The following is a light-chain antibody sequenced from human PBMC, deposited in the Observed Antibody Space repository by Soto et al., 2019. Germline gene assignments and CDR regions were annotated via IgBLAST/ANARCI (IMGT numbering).Light chain of an antibody. J-gene: IGKJ3*01. CDR3: QQYSSSPPEFT. Sequence: EIVLTQSPGTLSLSPGGRATLSCRTSQSISSRYLAWYQQRPGQAPRLLIFGASYRATGIPDRFSGSGSGTDFTLTISRLEPEDFAVYYCQQYSSSPPEFTFGPGTRVDSK. CDR2: GAS. CDR1: QSISSRY. V-gene: IGKV3-20*01.